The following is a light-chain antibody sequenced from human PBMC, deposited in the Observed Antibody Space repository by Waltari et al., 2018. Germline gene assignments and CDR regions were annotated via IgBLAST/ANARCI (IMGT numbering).Light chain of an antibody. CDR3: NSRDTSGNHVV. Sequence: SSELTQDPAVSVALGQTGRITCQGDSLRSYYARWYQQKPGQAPVLVIYGKNNRPSGIPDRFSGSTSGNTASLTISGAHAEDEADYYCNSRDTSGNHVVFGGGTKLTVL. CDR1: SLRSYY. J-gene: IGLJ2*01. V-gene: IGLV3-19*01. CDR2: GKN.